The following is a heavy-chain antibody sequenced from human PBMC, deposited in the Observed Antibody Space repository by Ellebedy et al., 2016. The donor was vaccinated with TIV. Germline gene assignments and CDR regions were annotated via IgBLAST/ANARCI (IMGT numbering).Heavy chain of an antibody. Sequence: GGSLRLSXAASGFTFDDYAMHWVRQAPGKGLEWVSGISWRGHYIGYADSVRGRFTISRGNAKNSLYLQMNSPRIEDTAVYYCTKDLLRGIWGGSGRDYWGQGTLVTVSS. D-gene: IGHD7-27*01. J-gene: IGHJ4*02. CDR1: GFTFDDYA. CDR2: ISWRGHYI. V-gene: IGHV3-9*01. CDR3: TKDLLRGIWGGSGRDY.